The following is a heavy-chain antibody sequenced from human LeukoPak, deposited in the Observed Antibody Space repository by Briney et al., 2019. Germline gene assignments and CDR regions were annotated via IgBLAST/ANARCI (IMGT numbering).Heavy chain of an antibody. CDR3: ARDPTPYSSGWYVYFDY. CDR1: GYTFTGYY. V-gene: IGHV1-2*02. CDR2: INPNSGGT. J-gene: IGHJ4*02. D-gene: IGHD6-19*01. Sequence: ASVKVSCKASGYTFTGYYMHWVRQAPGQGLEWMGWINPNSGGTNYAQKFQGRVTMTRDTSISTAYMELSRLRSVDTAVYYCARDPTPYSSGWYVYFDYWGQGTLVTVSS.